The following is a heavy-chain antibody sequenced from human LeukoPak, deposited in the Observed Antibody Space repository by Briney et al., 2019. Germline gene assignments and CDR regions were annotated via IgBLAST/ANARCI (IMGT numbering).Heavy chain of an antibody. V-gene: IGHV3-21*01. CDR3: ARGDYYDSSGYVGDAFDI. Sequence: GGSLRLSCAASGFTFSSYSMNWVRQAPGKGLERVSSISSSSSYIYYADSVKGRFTISRDNAKNSLYLQMNSLRAEDTAVYYCARGDYYDSSGYVGDAFDIWGQGTMVTVSS. CDR1: GFTFSSYS. CDR2: ISSSSSYI. D-gene: IGHD3-22*01. J-gene: IGHJ3*02.